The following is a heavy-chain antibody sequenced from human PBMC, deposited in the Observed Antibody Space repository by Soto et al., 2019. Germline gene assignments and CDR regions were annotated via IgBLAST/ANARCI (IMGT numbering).Heavy chain of an antibody. CDR1: GFTFSSYG. CDR3: AKDQVVTSRHYYYGMDV. Sequence: GGSLRLSCAASGFTFSSYGMHWVRQAPGKGLEWVAVISYDGSNKYYADSVKGRFTISRDNSKNTLYLQMNSLRAEDTAVYYCAKDQVVTSRHYYYGMDVWGQGTTVTVSS. J-gene: IGHJ6*02. V-gene: IGHV3-30*18. CDR2: ISYDGSNK. D-gene: IGHD3-22*01.